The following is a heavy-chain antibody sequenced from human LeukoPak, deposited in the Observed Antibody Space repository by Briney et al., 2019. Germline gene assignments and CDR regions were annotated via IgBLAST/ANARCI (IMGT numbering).Heavy chain of an antibody. V-gene: IGHV1-2*02. CDR1: GYTFTGYY. J-gene: IGHJ3*02. CDR3: ARVGRYFDWLYDNDAFDI. D-gene: IGHD3-9*01. CDR2: INPNSGGT. Sequence: ASVKVSCKASGYTFTGYYMHWVRQAPGQGLEWMGWINPNSGGTNYAQKFQGRVTMTRDTSISTAYMELSRLRSDDTAVYYCARVGRYFDWLYDNDAFDIWGQGTMVTVSS.